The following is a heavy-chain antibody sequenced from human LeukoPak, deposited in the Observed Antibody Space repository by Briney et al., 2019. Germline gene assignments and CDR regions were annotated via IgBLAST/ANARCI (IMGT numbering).Heavy chain of an antibody. J-gene: IGHJ4*02. CDR2: MNPNSGNT. D-gene: IGHD3-10*01. Sequence: ASVKISCKASGYNFNRNAMNWVRQATGQGLEWMGWMNPNSGNTGYAQKFQGRVTMTRNTSISTAYMELSSLRSEDTAVYYCARGSNYYGSGSSDYWGQGTLVTVSS. V-gene: IGHV1-8*01. CDR3: ARGSNYYGSGSSDY. CDR1: GYNFNRNA.